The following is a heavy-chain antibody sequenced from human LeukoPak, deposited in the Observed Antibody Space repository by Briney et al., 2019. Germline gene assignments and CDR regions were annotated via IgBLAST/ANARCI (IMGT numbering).Heavy chain of an antibody. CDR1: GCSISSYY. CDR3: ARHGDLYYYYYMDV. J-gene: IGHJ6*03. CDR2: IYYSGST. V-gene: IGHV4-59*01. Sequence: VKPSETLSLTCTVSGCSISSYYWSWIRQPPGTGLEWIGYIYYSGSTNYNPSLKSRVTISVDTSKNQFSLKLSSVTAADTAVYYCARHGDLYYYYYMDVWGKGTTVTVSS. D-gene: IGHD3-10*01.